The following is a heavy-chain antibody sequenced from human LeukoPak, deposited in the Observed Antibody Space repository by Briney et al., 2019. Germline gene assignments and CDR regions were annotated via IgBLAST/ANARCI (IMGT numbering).Heavy chain of an antibody. D-gene: IGHD6-19*01. CDR3: AKGTNGGWYDY. V-gene: IGHV3-48*03. Sequence: GGSLRLSCAASGFTFSNYEMNWVRQAPGKGLEWVSYISSSGSTIYYADSVKGRFTISRDNAKNSLYLQMNSLRAEDTAVYYCAKGTNGGWYDYWGQGTLVTVSS. CDR1: GFTFSNYE. CDR2: ISSSGSTI. J-gene: IGHJ4*02.